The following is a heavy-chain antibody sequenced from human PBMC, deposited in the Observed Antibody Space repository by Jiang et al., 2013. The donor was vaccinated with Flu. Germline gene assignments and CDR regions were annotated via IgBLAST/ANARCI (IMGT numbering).Heavy chain of an antibody. Sequence: SGSGLVKPSETLSLTCTVSGGSISSYYWSWIRQPPGKGLEWIGYIYYSGSTNYNPSLKSRVTISVDTSKNQFSLKLSSVTAADTAVYYCARESHDYGDYLGYWGQGTLVTVSS. V-gene: IGHV4-59*01. CDR2: IYYSGST. CDR3: ARESHDYGDYLGY. D-gene: IGHD4-17*01. CDR1: GGSISSYY. J-gene: IGHJ4*02.